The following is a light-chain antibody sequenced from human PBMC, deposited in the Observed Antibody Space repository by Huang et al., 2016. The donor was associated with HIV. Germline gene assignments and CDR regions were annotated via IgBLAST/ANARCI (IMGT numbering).Light chain of an antibody. Sequence: EIVMTQSPATLSVSPGERATLSCRASQSVSSNLAWFQQNPGQAPGLLIYGASTRATGIPARFSGSVSGTEFTLTINSLQSEDFAVYYCQQYNSWPPYTFGQGTKLEIK. CDR2: GAS. CDR1: QSVSSN. J-gene: IGKJ2*01. CDR3: QQYNSWPPYT. V-gene: IGKV3-15*01.